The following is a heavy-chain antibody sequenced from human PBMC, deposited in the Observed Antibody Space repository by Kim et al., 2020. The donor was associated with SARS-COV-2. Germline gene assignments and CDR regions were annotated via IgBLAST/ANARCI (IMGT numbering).Heavy chain of an antibody. J-gene: IGHJ4*02. Sequence: GGSLRLSCAASGFTFSSYWMSWVRQAPGKGLEWVANIKQDGSEKYYVDSVKGRFTISRDNAKNSLYLQMNSLRAEDTAVYYCARVGGIGYYCSGGSCPGEFDYWGQGTLVTVSS. CDR2: IKQDGSEK. CDR3: ARVGGIGYYCSGGSCPGEFDY. D-gene: IGHD2-15*01. V-gene: IGHV3-7*05. CDR1: GFTFSSYW.